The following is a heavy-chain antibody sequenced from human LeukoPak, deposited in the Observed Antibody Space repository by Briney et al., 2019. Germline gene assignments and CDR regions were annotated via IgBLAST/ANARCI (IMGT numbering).Heavy chain of an antibody. D-gene: IGHD2-21*01. CDR1: GFIFSNAY. V-gene: IGHV3-15*01. CDR2: IKSKTDGGTT. CDR3: TTDGLFYYYGVDV. J-gene: IGHJ6*02. Sequence: GGSLRLFCAASGFIFSNAYMSWVRQAPGKGLEWVGHIKSKTDGGTTDYAAPVKGRFTISRDDSKNTLYLQMNSLKTEDTALYYCTTDGLFYYYGVDVWGHGKPVTVSS.